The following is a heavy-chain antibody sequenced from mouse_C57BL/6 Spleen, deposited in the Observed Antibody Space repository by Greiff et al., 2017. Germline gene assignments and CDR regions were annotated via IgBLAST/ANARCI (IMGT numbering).Heavy chain of an antibody. CDR2: IDPNSGGT. J-gene: IGHJ3*01. V-gene: IGHV1-72*01. D-gene: IGHD3-2*02. CDR1: GYTFTSYW. CDR3: ARQTAQATFAY. Sequence: QVQLQQPGAELVKPGASVKLSCKASGYTFTSYWMHWVKQRPGRGLEWIGRIDPNSGGTKYNEKFKSKATLTVDKPSSTAYTQLSSLTSEDSAVYYCARQTAQATFAYWGQGTLVTVSA.